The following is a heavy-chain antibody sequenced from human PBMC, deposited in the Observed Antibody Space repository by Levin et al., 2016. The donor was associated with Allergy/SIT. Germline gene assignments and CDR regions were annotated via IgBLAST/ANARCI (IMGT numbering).Heavy chain of an antibody. J-gene: IGHJ3*02. Sequence: VRQMPGKGLEWMGIIYPGDSDTRYSPSFQGQVTISADKSISTAYLQWSSLKASDTAMYYCASDGDSDAFDIWGQGTMVTVSS. CDR3: ASDGDSDAFDI. D-gene: IGHD4-17*01. V-gene: IGHV5-51*01. CDR2: IYPGDSDT.